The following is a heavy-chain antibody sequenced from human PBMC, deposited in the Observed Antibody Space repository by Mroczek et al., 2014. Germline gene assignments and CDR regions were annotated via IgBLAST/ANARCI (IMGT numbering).Heavy chain of an antibody. CDR3: AREEQGGSYGGKSFDY. Sequence: QVQLVESGAEVKKPGSSVKVSCKASGGTFSSYAISWVRQAPGQGLEWMGGIIPXFGTANYAQKFQGRVTITADESTSTAYMELSSLRSEDTAVYYCAREEQGGSYGGKSFDYWGQGTLVTVSS. J-gene: IGHJ4*02. CDR1: GGTFSSYA. V-gene: IGHV1-69*01. D-gene: IGHD1-26*01. CDR2: IIPXFGTA.